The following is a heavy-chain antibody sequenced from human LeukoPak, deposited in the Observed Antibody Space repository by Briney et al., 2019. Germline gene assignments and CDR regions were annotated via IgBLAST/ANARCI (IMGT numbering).Heavy chain of an antibody. CDR2: IYYSGST. CDR1: GGSISSSSYY. D-gene: IGHD4-23*01. J-gene: IGHJ4*02. Sequence: SETLSLTCTVSGGSISSSSYYWGWIRQPPGKGLEWIGSIYYSGSTYYNPSLKSRVTISVDTSKNQFSLKLSSVTAADTAVYYCARGHSVVIFDYWGQGTLVTVSS. CDR3: ARGHSVVIFDY. V-gene: IGHV4-39*07.